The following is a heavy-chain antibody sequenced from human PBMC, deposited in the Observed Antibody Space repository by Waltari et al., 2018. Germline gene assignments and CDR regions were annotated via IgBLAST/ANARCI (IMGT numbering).Heavy chain of an antibody. CDR2: ISSSSSYK. CDR3: ASGYMTSGCFDP. D-gene: IGHD4-17*01. CDR1: GFTFSSYS. Sequence: EVQLVESGGGLVKPGGSLRLSCAASGFTFSSYSMNWVRQAPGKGLEWVSSISSSSSYKYYAGSVKGRLTISRDNAKNSLYLQMNSLRAEDTAVYYCASGYMTSGCFDPWVQGTLVTVSS. V-gene: IGHV3-21*01. J-gene: IGHJ5*02.